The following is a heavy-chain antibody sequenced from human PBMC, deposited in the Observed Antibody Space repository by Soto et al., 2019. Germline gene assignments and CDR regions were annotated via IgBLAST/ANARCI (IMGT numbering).Heavy chain of an antibody. CDR2: IYYSGST. J-gene: IGHJ4*02. D-gene: IGHD3-16*01. CDR3: ARDKDGGVGIDY. CDR1: GGSISSGNYY. V-gene: IGHV4-31*03. Sequence: QVQLQESGPGLVKPSQTLSLTCTVSGGSISSGNYYWSWIRQHPGKGLEWIGYIYYSGSTYYNPSLMNRVTISSDTSKNQFSLKLSSVTAADTAVYYCARDKDGGVGIDYWGRGTLLTVSS.